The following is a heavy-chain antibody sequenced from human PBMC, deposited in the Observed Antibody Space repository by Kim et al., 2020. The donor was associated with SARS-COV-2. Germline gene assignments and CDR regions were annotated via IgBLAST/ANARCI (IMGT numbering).Heavy chain of an antibody. Sequence: GGSLRLSCAASGFTFSDYYMSWIRQAPGKGLEWVSYISSSSSYTNYADSVKGRFTISRDNAKNSLYLQMNSLRAEDTAVYYCARGVVPAAITKRHYYYYYGMDVWGQGTTVTVSS. CDR3: ARGVVPAAITKRHYYYYYGMDV. V-gene: IGHV3-11*06. D-gene: IGHD2-2*01. J-gene: IGHJ6*02. CDR1: GFTFSDYY. CDR2: ISSSSSYT.